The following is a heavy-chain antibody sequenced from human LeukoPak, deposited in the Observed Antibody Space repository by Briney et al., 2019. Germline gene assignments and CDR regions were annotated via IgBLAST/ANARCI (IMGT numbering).Heavy chain of an antibody. V-gene: IGHV3-23*01. CDR2: IIDVGDT. CDR1: GFTLSEHA. CDR3: AKDPKGNWNYRPNWFDP. D-gene: IGHD1-7*01. J-gene: IGHJ5*02. Sequence: GGSLRLSCALSGFTLSEHAWSWVRQAPGKGLQWVSGIIDVGDTYYADSVKGRFTISRDFSKNTVYLQMNSLRAEDTAVYYCAKDPKGNWNYRPNWFDPWGQGTLVTVSS.